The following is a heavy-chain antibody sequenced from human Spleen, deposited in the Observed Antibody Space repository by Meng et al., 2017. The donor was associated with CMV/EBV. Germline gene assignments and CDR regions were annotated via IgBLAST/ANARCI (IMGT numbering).Heavy chain of an antibody. CDR3: VRDGNYGAYDH. V-gene: IGHV3-74*01. CDR2: IHRDGSDT. CDR1: GFTFSSYW. Sequence: LSLTCAVSGFTFSSYWMHWVRQAPGKGLLWASRIHRDGSDTDYADSVKGRFTISRDNAKNTLYLQVNSLRAEDTAVYYCVRDGNYGAYDHWGQGTLVTVSS. J-gene: IGHJ5*02. D-gene: IGHD4-17*01.